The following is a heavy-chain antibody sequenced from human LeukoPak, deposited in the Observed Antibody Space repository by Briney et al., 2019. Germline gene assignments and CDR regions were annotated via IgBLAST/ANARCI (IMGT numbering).Heavy chain of an antibody. V-gene: IGHV3-48*01. J-gene: IGHJ4*02. D-gene: IGHD3-10*01. Sequence: GGSLRLSCAASGFTFSSYSMNWVRQAPGKGLEWVSYISSSSSTIYYADSVKGRFTISRDNAKNSLYLQMNSLRAEGTAVYYCASSPPLLWFGELLDDYWGQGTLVTVSS. CDR1: GFTFSSYS. CDR3: ASSPPLLWFGELLDDY. CDR2: ISSSSSTI.